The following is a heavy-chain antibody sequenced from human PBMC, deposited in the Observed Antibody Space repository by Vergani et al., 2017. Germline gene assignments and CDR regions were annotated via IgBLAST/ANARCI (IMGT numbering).Heavy chain of an antibody. CDR3: GRHLRQLTRNDVLDI. Sequence: QLQLQESGPRLVKPSETLSLTCTLSGMSISNNNYYWGWIRQPPGKGLEWIGSIYDSRNNNYSPSLKSRVSISVDTSKNQFSLNLTSVAAADTAVYYCGRHLRQLTRNDVLDIWDHGTLVTVSS. CDR1: GMSISNNNYY. J-gene: IGHJ3*02. V-gene: IGHV4-39*01. CDR2: IYDSRNN. D-gene: IGHD6-6*01.